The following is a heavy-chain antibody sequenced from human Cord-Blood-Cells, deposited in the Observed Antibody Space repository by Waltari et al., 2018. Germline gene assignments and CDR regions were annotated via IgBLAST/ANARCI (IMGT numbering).Heavy chain of an antibody. CDR3: ARQRNGDYVFDY. J-gene: IGHJ4*02. Sequence: GGSISSYYWSWIRQPPGKGLEWIGYIYYSGSTNYNPSLKSRVTISVDTSKNQFSLKLSSVTAADTAVYYCARQRNGDYVFDYWGQGTLVTVSS. V-gene: IGHV4-59*08. CDR1: GGSISSYY. CDR2: IYYSGST. D-gene: IGHD4-17*01.